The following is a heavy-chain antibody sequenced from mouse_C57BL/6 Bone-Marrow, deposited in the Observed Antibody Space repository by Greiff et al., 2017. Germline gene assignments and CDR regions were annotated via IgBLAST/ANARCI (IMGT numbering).Heavy chain of an antibody. J-gene: IGHJ4*01. D-gene: IGHD1-1*01. V-gene: IGHV3-6*01. CDR2: ISYDGSN. Sequence: DVKLVESGPGLVKPSQSLSLTCSVTGYSITSGYYWNWIRQFPGNKLEWMGYISYDGSNNYNPSLKNRISITRDTSKNQFFLKLNSVTTEDTATYYCARVPIYYYGSSYAGYAMDYWGQGTSVTVSS. CDR1: GYSITSGYY. CDR3: ARVPIYYYGSSYAGYAMDY.